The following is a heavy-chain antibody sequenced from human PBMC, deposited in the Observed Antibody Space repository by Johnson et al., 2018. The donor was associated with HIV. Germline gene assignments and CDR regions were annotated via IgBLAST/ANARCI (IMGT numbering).Heavy chain of an antibody. CDR2: ISWNSGTI. CDR3: ARGPKNPGLDAFDI. D-gene: IGHD1-14*01. V-gene: IGHV3-9*01. Sequence: VQLVESGGGLVQPGRSLRLSCAASGFTFDDYVMHWVRQAPGKGLEWVSGISWNSGTIDFVDSLKGRFTISRDNSKNTLSLQMNSLKTEDTAVYYCARGPKNPGLDAFDIWGQGTVVTVSS. CDR1: GFTFDDYV. J-gene: IGHJ3*02.